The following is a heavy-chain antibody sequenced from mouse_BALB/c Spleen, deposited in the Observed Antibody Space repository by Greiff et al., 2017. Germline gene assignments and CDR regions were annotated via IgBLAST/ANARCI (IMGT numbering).Heavy chain of an antibody. CDR1: GFTFSSYT. D-gene: IGHD1-1*01. CDR2: ISSGGGNT. Sequence: EVMLVESGGGLVKPGGSLKLSCAASGFTFSSYTMSWVRQTPEKRLEWVATISSGGGNTYYPDSVKGRFTISRDNAKNNLYLQMSSLRSEDTALYYCARSYYSTPYFDYWGQGTTLTVSS. V-gene: IGHV5-9*03. J-gene: IGHJ2*01. CDR3: ARSYYSTPYFDY.